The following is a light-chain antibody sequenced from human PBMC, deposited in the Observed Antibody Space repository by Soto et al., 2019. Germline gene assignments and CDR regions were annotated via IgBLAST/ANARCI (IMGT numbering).Light chain of an antibody. CDR2: GAS. J-gene: IGKJ1*01. CDR1: QSVSSSY. Sequence: EIVLTQSPGTLSLSPGERVTLSCRASQSVSSSYLAWYQQKPGQAPRLLIYGASNRATGIPDRFSGSGSGTDFTLTISRLEPEAFALYYCQQYGNSLTWTFGQGTKVHI. V-gene: IGKV3-20*01. CDR3: QQYGNSLTWT.